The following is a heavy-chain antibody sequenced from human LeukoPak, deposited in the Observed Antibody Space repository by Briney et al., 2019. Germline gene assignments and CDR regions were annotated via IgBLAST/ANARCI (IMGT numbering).Heavy chain of an antibody. J-gene: IGHJ4*02. CDR2: ISSSGSTI. CDR3: ARGSLAARDQDY. CDR1: GFTFSDYY. Sequence: PGGSLRLPCAASGFTFSDYYMSWIRQAPGKGLEWVSFISSSGSTIYYADSVKGRFTISRDNAKNSLYLQMNSLRAEDTAVYYCARGSLAARDQDYWGQGTLVIVSS. V-gene: IGHV3-11*01. D-gene: IGHD6-6*01.